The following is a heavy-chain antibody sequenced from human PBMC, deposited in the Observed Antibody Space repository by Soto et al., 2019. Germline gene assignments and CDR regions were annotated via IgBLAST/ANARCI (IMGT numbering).Heavy chain of an antibody. CDR1: GYTFTSYG. Sequence: ASVKVSCKASGYTFTSYGISWVRQAPGQGLEWMGWISAYNGNTNYAQKLKGRVTMTTDTSTSTAYMELRSLRSDDTAVYYCARAGYSSGWYVPASFDYWGQGTLVTVSS. D-gene: IGHD6-19*01. CDR2: ISAYNGNT. CDR3: ARAGYSSGWYVPASFDY. V-gene: IGHV1-18*01. J-gene: IGHJ4*02.